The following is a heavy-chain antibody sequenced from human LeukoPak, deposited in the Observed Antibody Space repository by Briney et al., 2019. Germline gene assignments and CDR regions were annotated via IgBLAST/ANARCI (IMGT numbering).Heavy chain of an antibody. D-gene: IGHD5-24*01. Sequence: ASVKVSCKASGYTFTSYAMHWVRQAPGQRLEWMGWINAGNGNTKYSQKSQGRVTITRDTSASTAYMELSSLRSEGTAVYYCARVRDGYYSDYWGQGTLVTVSS. CDR1: GYTFTSYA. CDR3: ARVRDGYYSDY. CDR2: INAGNGNT. V-gene: IGHV1-3*01. J-gene: IGHJ4*02.